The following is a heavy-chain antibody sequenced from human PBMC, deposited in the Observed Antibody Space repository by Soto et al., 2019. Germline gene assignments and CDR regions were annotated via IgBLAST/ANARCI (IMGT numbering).Heavy chain of an antibody. CDR3: AKDLGHGGRGAFDI. CDR1: GFTFSSYG. D-gene: IGHD7-27*01. CDR2: ISYDGSNK. V-gene: IGHV3-30*18. J-gene: IGHJ3*02. Sequence: QVQLVESGGGVVQPGRSLRLSCGASGFTFSSYGMHWVRQAPGKGLEWVALISYDGSNKYYADSVKGRFTISRDNSKNTLYLQMNSLRTEDTAVYYCAKDLGHGGRGAFDIWGQGTMVTVSS.